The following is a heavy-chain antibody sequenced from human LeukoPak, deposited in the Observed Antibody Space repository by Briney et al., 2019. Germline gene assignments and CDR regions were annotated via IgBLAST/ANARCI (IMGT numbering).Heavy chain of an antibody. J-gene: IGHJ4*02. D-gene: IGHD1-7*01. CDR3: AREGGNWNYDY. Sequence: SVKVSCKASGYTFTGYYMHWVRQAPGQGLEWMGGIIPIFGTANYAQKFQGRVMITADKSTSTAYMELSSLRSEDTAVYYCAREGGNWNYDYWGQGTLVTVSS. CDR1: GYTFTGYY. CDR2: IIPIFGTA. V-gene: IGHV1-69*06.